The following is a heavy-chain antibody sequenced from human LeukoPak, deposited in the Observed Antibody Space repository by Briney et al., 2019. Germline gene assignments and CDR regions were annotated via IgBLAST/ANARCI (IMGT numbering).Heavy chain of an antibody. CDR3: ARAGSGAYGSGREVDY. D-gene: IGHD3-10*01. CDR1: GGSISSTNW. J-gene: IGHJ4*02. Sequence: SETLSLTCDVSGGSISSTNWWSWVRQPTGKGLEWIGEINHSGSTNYNPSLKSRVTISVDTSKNQFSLKLSSVTAADTAVYYCARAGSGAYGSGREVDYWGQGALVTVSS. V-gene: IGHV4-4*02. CDR2: INHSGST.